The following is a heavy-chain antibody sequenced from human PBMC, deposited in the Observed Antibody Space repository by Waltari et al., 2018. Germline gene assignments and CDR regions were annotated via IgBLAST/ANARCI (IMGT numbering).Heavy chain of an antibody. CDR2: IIPIFGTA. Sequence: QVQLVQSGAEVKKPGSSVKVSCKASGGTFSSYAISWVRQAPGPGLEWMGGIIPIFGTANYAQKFQGRVTITADESTSTAYMELSSLRSEDTAVYYCARVPPSPTTRKPRDYYYGMDVWGQGTTVTVSS. CDR3: ARVPPSPTTRKPRDYYYGMDV. CDR1: GGTFSSYA. V-gene: IGHV1-69*01. D-gene: IGHD1-26*01. J-gene: IGHJ6*02.